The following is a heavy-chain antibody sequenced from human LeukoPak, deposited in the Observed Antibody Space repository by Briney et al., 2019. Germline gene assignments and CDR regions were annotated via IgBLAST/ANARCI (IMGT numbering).Heavy chain of an antibody. Sequence: SETLSLTCAVYGGSFSDYWWTWIRQSPGKGLEWIGEVNHSGRTNYNPSLKSRVSISVDRSKKQFSLKLTSVTAADTAVYYCARDGRFPPEVLPRYFDYWGQGTLVTVSS. J-gene: IGHJ4*02. CDR2: VNHSGRT. CDR1: GGSFSDYW. CDR3: ARDGRFPPEVLPRYFDY. V-gene: IGHV4-34*01. D-gene: IGHD1-26*01.